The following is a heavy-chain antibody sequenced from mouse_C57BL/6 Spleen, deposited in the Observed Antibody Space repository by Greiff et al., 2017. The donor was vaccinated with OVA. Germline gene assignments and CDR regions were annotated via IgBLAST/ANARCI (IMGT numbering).Heavy chain of an antibody. CDR2: ISDGGSYT. CDR1: GFTFSSYA. Sequence: EVQGVESGGGLVKPGGSLKLSCAASGFTFSSYAMSWVRQTPEKRLEWVATISDGGSYTYYPDNVKGRFTISRDNAKNNLYLQMSHLKSEDTAMYYCARAPHYYGTLDYWDQGTTLTVSS. CDR3: ARAPHYYGTLDY. J-gene: IGHJ2*01. D-gene: IGHD1-1*01. V-gene: IGHV5-4*01.